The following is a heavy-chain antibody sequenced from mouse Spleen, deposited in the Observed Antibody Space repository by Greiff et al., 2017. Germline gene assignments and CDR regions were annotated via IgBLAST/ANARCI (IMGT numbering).Heavy chain of an antibody. J-gene: IGHJ2*01. Sequence: QVQLKESGAELVRPGASVTLSCKASGYTFTDYEMHWVKQTPVHGLEWIGAIDPETGGTAYNQKFKGKAILTADKSSSTAYMELRSLTSEDSAVYYCTRVFITTVVATGDFDYWGQGTTLTVSS. V-gene: IGHV1-15*01. CDR1: GYTFTDYE. D-gene: IGHD1-1*01. CDR3: TRVFITTVVATGDFDY. CDR2: IDPETGGT.